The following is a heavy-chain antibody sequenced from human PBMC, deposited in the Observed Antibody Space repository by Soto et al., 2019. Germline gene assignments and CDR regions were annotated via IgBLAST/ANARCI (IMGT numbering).Heavy chain of an antibody. J-gene: IGHJ5*02. CDR1: GGSISSGGYY. D-gene: IGHD1-7*01. CDR3: ARGRHNWNYGGVGP. V-gene: IGHV4-31*03. CDR2: IYYSGST. Sequence: SETLSLTCTVSGGSISSGGYYWSWIRQHPGKGLEWIGYIYYSGSTYYNPSLKSRVTISVDTSKNQFSLKLSSVTAADTAVYYCARGRHNWNYGGVGPWGQGTLVTVS.